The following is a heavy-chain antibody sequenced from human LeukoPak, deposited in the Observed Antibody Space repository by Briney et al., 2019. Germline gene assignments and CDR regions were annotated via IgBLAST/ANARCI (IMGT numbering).Heavy chain of an antibody. CDR3: ARGKVAAAGRDYFDY. J-gene: IGHJ4*02. CDR1: GYTFTSYG. V-gene: IGHV1-69*04. Sequence: GASVKVSCKASGYTFTSYGISWVRQAPGQGLEWMGRIIPILGIANYAQKFQGRVTITADKSTSTAYMELSSLRSEDTAVYYCARGKVAAAGRDYFDYWGQGTLVTVSS. CDR2: IIPILGIA. D-gene: IGHD6-13*01.